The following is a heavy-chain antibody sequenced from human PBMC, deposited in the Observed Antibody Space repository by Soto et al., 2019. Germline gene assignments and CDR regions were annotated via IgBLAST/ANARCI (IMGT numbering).Heavy chain of an antibody. Sequence: ASVKVSCKASGYTFTSYAMHWVRQAPGQRLEWMGWINAGNGNTKYSQKFQGRVTITRDTSASTAYMELSSLRSEDTAVYYCARDSVAFTYFDFWSGTNWFEPWGQGTLVIVSS. V-gene: IGHV1-3*01. J-gene: IGHJ5*02. CDR1: GYTFTSYA. D-gene: IGHD3-3*01. CDR2: INAGNGNT. CDR3: ARDSVAFTYFDFWSGTNWFEP.